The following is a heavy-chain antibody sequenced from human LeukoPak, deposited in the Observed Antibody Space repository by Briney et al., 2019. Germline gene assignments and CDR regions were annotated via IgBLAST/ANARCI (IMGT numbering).Heavy chain of an antibody. D-gene: IGHD3-10*01. CDR1: GYTFTSYA. Sequence: ASVKVSCKASGYTFTSYAIHWVRQAPGQRLEWMGWINAGNGNTEYSQKFQGRVTITRDTSASTAYMELSSLRSEDTAVYYCARDRYYGSGIFGLFDYWGQGTLVTVSS. V-gene: IGHV1-3*01. CDR3: ARDRYYGSGIFGLFDY. CDR2: INAGNGNT. J-gene: IGHJ4*02.